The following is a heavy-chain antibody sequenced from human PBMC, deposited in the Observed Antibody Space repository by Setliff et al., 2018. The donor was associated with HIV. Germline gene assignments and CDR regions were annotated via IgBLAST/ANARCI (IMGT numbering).Heavy chain of an antibody. V-gene: IGHV4-34*01. CDR2: VNHSGGT. CDR1: GGSISSHY. CDR3: ARGRSGWYSGYYYYYMDV. D-gene: IGHD6-19*01. J-gene: IGHJ6*03. Sequence: SETLSLTCTVSGGSISSHYWTWLRQPPGKGLEWIGEVNHSGGTNYNPSLKSRVTVSVDTSKNQFSLELSSVTAADTAVFFCARGRSGWYSGYYYYYMDVWGKGTTVTVSS.